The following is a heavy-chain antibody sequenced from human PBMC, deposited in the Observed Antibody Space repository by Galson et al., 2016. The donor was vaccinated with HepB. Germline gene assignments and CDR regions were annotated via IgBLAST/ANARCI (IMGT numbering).Heavy chain of an antibody. Sequence: QSGAEVKKPGESLRISCDVSGYSFTTYWISWVRQMPGKGLEWMGRIDPKDSYTNYSPSFQGHVTISVDKSISAAYLQWSSLKASDTAMYYCARMEAAAGISFMRHWGLGTLVTVSS. J-gene: IGHJ1*01. CDR3: ARMEAAAGISFMRH. CDR2: IDPKDSYT. D-gene: IGHD6-25*01. V-gene: IGHV5-10-1*01. CDR1: GYSFTTYW.